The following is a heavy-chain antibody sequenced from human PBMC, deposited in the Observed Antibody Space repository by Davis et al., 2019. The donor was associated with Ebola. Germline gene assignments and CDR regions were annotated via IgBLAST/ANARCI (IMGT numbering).Heavy chain of an antibody. CDR3: ARDQPYYDFWSGYYRLLGYYGMDV. D-gene: IGHD3-3*01. Sequence: GESLKISCAASGFTFSSYAMSWVRQAPGKGLEWVAVISYDGSNKYYADSVKGRFTISRDNSKNTLYLQMNSLRAEDTAVYYCARDQPYYDFWSGYYRLLGYYGMDVWGQGTTVTVSS. J-gene: IGHJ6*02. CDR2: ISYDGSNK. V-gene: IGHV3-30-3*01. CDR1: GFTFSSYA.